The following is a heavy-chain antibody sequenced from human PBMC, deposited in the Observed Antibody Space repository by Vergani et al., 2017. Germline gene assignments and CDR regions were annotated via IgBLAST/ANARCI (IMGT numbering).Heavy chain of an antibody. V-gene: IGHV4-30-2*01. CDR1: GGSISSGGYS. J-gene: IGHJ3*02. CDR2: IYHSGST. D-gene: IGHD2-2*01. CDR3: ARTTQRGRHIVVVPAATVWKNAFDI. Sequence: QLQLQESGSGLVKPSQTLSLTCAVSGGSISSGGYSWSWIRQPPGKGLEWIGEIYHSGSTNYNPSLKSRVTISVDKSKNQFSLKLSSVTAADTAVYYCARTTQRGRHIVVVPAATVWKNAFDIWGQGTMVTVSS.